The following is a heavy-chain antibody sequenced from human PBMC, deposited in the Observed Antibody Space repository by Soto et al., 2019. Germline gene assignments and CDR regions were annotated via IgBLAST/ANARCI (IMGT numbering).Heavy chain of an antibody. CDR1: GDSVSSNSAA. Sequence: LQTLSLPCSISGDSVSSNSAAWNWISQSPSRGLEWLGRTYYKSKWNNDYALSVKSRITINPDTSKNQFSLHLYSVTPEDTAVYYCTGITWFRGMDVWGQGPPVTVSS. CDR3: TGITWFRGMDV. CDR2: TYYKSKWNN. D-gene: IGHD3-10*01. J-gene: IGHJ6*02. V-gene: IGHV6-1*01.